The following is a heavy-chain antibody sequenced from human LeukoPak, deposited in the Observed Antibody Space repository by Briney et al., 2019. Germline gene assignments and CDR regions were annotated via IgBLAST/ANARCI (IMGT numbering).Heavy chain of an antibody. D-gene: IGHD2-15*01. J-gene: IGHJ4*02. CDR2: ISYDGSNQ. V-gene: IGHV3-30-3*01. CDR1: GFTFSRYA. CDR3: ARPRVAVQLLGNSFDY. Sequence: GGSLRLSCAASGFTFSRYATHWVRQAPGKGLEWVAVISYDGSNQYSTDSVKGRFTVSRDNSKNTLYLQMNSLRPEDTGVYYCARPRVAVQLLGNSFDYWGQGTLVTVSS.